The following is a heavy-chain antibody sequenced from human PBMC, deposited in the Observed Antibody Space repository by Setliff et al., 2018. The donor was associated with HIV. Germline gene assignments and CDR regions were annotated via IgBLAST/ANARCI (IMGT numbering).Heavy chain of an antibody. J-gene: IGHJ4*02. CDR2: GDQSGRA. CDR3: ARGRQGPSYYDSTGLSRGRDFDY. D-gene: IGHD3-16*01. CDR1: GDSFSDYY. V-gene: IGHV4-34*01. Sequence: SETLSLTCAVYGDSFSDYYWSWIRQPPGKGLEWIGEGDQSGRANYNPSLTGRGTISVDTLKRHFSLKLTSVTAADAAVYYCARGRQGPSYYDSTGLSRGRDFDYWGQGKLVTVSS.